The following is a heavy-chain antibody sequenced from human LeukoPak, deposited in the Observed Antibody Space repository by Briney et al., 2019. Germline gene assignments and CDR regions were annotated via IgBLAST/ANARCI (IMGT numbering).Heavy chain of an antibody. V-gene: IGHV3-53*01. D-gene: IGHD6-19*01. J-gene: IGHJ3*02. CDR1: GFTVSSNY. CDR2: IYSGGST. CDR3: ASASSGWYRDAFDI. Sequence: GGSLRLPCAASGFTVSSNYMSWVRQAPGKGLEWVSVIYSGGSTYYADSVKGRFTISRDNSKNTLYLQMNSLRVEDTAVYYCASASSGWYRDAFDIWGQGTMVTVSS.